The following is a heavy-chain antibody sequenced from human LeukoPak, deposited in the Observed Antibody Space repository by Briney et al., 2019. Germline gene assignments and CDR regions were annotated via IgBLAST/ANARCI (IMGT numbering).Heavy chain of an antibody. Sequence: SETLSLTCIVSGVSISNYYWSWIRQPPGKGLEWIGYIYYSGSTNYNPSLKSRVTISVDTSKNQFSLKLSSVTGADTAVYYCAREEIRSWFDPWGQGTLVTVSS. J-gene: IGHJ5*02. D-gene: IGHD5-24*01. CDR1: GVSISNYY. CDR2: IYYSGST. V-gene: IGHV4-59*01. CDR3: AREEIRSWFDP.